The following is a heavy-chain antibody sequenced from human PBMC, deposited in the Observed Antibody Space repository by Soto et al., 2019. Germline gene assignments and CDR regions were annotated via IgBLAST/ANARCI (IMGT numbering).Heavy chain of an antibody. J-gene: IGHJ4*02. Sequence: QVQLVESGGGLVKPGGSLTLSCAASGFTFSDYYMSWIRQAPGKGLEWLSYISTGGGTIHYTDSVKGRFTISRDNDKNSLYLEMNSLRAEDTAVYYCARDKNGWIDYWGQGTLVTVSS. CDR3: ARDKNGWIDY. D-gene: IGHD6-19*01. V-gene: IGHV3-11*01. CDR1: GFTFSDYY. CDR2: ISTGGGTI.